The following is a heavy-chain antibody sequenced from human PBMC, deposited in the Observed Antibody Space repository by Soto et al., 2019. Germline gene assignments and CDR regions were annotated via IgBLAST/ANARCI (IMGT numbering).Heavy chain of an antibody. CDR1: GFTFSSYS. D-gene: IGHD3-10*01. Sequence: PGGSLRLSCAASGFTFSSYSMNWVRQAPGKGLEWVSYISSSSSTIYYADSVKGRFTISRDNAKNSLYLQMNSLRDEDTAVYYCARDRTPYGSGSVFPPIDYYYYGMDVWGQGTTVTVSS. CDR2: ISSSSSTI. CDR3: ARDRTPYGSGSVFPPIDYYYYGMDV. V-gene: IGHV3-48*02. J-gene: IGHJ6*02.